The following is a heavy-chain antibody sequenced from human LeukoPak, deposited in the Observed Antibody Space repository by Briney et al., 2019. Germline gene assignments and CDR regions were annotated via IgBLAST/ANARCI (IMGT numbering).Heavy chain of an antibody. D-gene: IGHD1/OR15-1a*01. CDR2: VSNDGGIK. CDR1: KFTFSTFA. Sequence: HPGGSLRLSCAASKFTFSTFAMHWVRQAPGKGLEWVALVSNDGGIKYYGASVRGRFTISRDNPENTLYLQMNSLRADDTAVYYCAKGGEQKTFRCGMDSWGQGTLVTVSS. CDR3: AKGGEQKTFRCGMDS. J-gene: IGHJ4*02. V-gene: IGHV3-30*04.